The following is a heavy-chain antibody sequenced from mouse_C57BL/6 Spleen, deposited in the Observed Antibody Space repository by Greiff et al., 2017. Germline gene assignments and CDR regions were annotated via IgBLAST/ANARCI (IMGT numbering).Heavy chain of an antibody. CDR3: ARGDYYYGSSSYAMDY. J-gene: IGHJ4*01. D-gene: IGHD1-1*01. CDR1: GYTFTGYW. CDR2: ILPGSGST. Sequence: QVQLQQSGAELMKPGASVKLSCKATGYTFTGYWIEWVKQRPGHGLEWIGEILPGSGSTNYNEKFKGKATFTADKSSNTAYMQLSSLTTEDSAIYYCARGDYYYGSSSYAMDYWGQGTSVTVSS. V-gene: IGHV1-9*01.